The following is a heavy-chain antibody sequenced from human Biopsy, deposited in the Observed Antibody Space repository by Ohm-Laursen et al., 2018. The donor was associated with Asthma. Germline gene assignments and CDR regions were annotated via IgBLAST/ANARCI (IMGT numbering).Heavy chain of an antibody. Sequence: GAPVEVSCKAPGGTFSNFAISSVRQAPGQGLEWLGGIMTVFGTPNSAQKFQGRVTITTDEATSTAYMEVTSLRSEDTAIYYCARCQVGYSSGWSLLLKKIYYSGMDVWGQGTAVTVS. V-gene: IGHV1-69*05. CDR1: GGTFSNFA. J-gene: IGHJ6*02. D-gene: IGHD6-19*01. CDR2: IMTVFGTP. CDR3: ARCQVGYSSGWSLLLKKIYYSGMDV.